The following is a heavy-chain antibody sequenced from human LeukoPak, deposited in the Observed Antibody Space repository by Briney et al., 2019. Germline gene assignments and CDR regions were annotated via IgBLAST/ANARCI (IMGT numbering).Heavy chain of an antibody. J-gene: IGHJ6*03. CDR1: GFTFSSYA. V-gene: IGHV3-30*02. Sequence: GGSLRLSCAASGFTFSSYAMHWVRQAPGKGLEWVAFIRYDGSYKNSAESVQGRFTISRDNSRNTLYLQMSRLRAEDTAVYYCAKDRGGNFDSNPRRFYYYMDVWGKGTTVTVSS. D-gene: IGHD3-9*01. CDR2: IRYDGSYK. CDR3: AKDRGGNFDSNPRRFYYYMDV.